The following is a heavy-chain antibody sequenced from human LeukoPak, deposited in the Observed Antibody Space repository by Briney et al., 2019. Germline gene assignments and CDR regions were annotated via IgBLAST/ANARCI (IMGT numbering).Heavy chain of an antibody. CDR2: IYNSGTT. V-gene: IGHV4-31*03. D-gene: IGHD5-12*01. J-gene: IGHJ4*02. CDR3: VRLVGGDIDY. CDR1: GGSIRSSTYY. Sequence: SETLSLTCTVSGGSIRSSTYYWNWIRQYPGKGLEWIGYIYNSGTTYYNPSLKSRVTISVDTSKNQFSLQLNSVTPEDTAVYFCVRLVGGDIDYWGQGTLVTVSS.